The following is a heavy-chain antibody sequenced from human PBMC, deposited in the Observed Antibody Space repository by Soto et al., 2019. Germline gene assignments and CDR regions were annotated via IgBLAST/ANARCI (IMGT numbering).Heavy chain of an antibody. Sequence: GGSLRLSCAASGFAFNIYAMSWVRQAPGKGLEWASVISGSADSTNYADSVKGRFTISRDNSKNTVYLQMNSLRVEDTAVYYCAKDRNHYGSGSYFDYWGQGTLVTVSS. CDR3: AKDRNHYGSGSYFDY. CDR1: GFAFNIYA. J-gene: IGHJ4*02. V-gene: IGHV3-23*01. D-gene: IGHD3-10*01. CDR2: ISGSADST.